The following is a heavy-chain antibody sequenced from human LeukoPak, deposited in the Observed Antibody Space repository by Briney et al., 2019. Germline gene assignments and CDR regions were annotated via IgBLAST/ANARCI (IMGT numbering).Heavy chain of an antibody. CDR1: GFTFSSYW. Sequence: GGSLRLSCAASGFTFSSYWMSWVRQAPGKGLEWVANIKQDGSEKYYVDSVKGRFTISRDNAKNSLYLQMNSLRAEDTAVYYCGSVGGVGPGYDFWSGPGEGDYWGQGTLVTVSS. J-gene: IGHJ4*02. D-gene: IGHD3-3*01. CDR3: GSVGGVGPGYDFWSGPGEGDY. CDR2: IKQDGSEK. V-gene: IGHV3-7*01.